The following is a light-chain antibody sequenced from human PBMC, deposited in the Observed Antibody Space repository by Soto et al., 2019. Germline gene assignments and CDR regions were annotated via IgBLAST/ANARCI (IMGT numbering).Light chain of an antibody. CDR3: CSYAGSRTYV. CDR2: EGS. Sequence: QSALTQPASVSGSPGQSITISCTGTSSDVGSYNLVSWYQHHPGKAPKLIIYEGSKRPSGVSDRFSGSKSGNTASLTISGLQAEDEADYYCCSYAGSRTYVFGTGTKVTVL. CDR1: SSDVGSYNL. V-gene: IGLV2-23*01. J-gene: IGLJ1*01.